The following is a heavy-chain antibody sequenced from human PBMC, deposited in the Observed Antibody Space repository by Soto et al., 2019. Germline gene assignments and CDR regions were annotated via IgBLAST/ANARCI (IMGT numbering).Heavy chain of an antibody. J-gene: IGHJ4*02. D-gene: IGHD3-3*01. CDR3: ARDFAYFDS. CDR1: GGSFKSGSYS. V-gene: IGHV4-61*01. Sequence: QVQLQESGPGLVKPSETLSLTCTVSGGSFKSGSYSWSWIRQPPGKGLEWIGYVYHTGRTIYNPSLKSRVSISMDTSKYQFSLNLDSVTAADTAVYFCARDFAYFDSWGQGTLVTVSS. CDR2: VYHTGRT.